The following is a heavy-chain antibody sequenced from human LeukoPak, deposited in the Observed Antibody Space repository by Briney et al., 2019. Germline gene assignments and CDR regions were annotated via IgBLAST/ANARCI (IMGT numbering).Heavy chain of an antibody. J-gene: IGHJ4*02. CDR1: GFTFSSYS. Sequence: GGSLRFSCAASGFTFSSYSMTWVRQAPGKGLEWVSSISSSSSYIYYADSVKGRFTISRDNAKNSPYLQMNSLRAEDTAVYYCARGYSSGYCVDYWGQGTLVTVSS. CDR2: ISSSSSYI. V-gene: IGHV3-21*01. D-gene: IGHD3-22*01. CDR3: ARGYSSGYCVDY.